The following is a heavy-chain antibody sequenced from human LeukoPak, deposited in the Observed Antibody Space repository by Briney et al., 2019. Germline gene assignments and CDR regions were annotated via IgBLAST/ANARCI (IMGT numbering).Heavy chain of an antibody. D-gene: IGHD3-22*01. CDR2: FDPEDGET. CDR3: ATLSGYYRFYFDY. V-gene: IGHV1-24*01. CDR1: GYTLTKLS. Sequence: ASVKVSCKVSGYTLTKLSVHWVRQAPGKGLEWMGGFDPEDGETIYAQKFQGRVTMTEDTSTDTAYMELSSLRSEDTAVYYCATLSGYYRFYFDYWGQGTLVTVSS. J-gene: IGHJ4*02.